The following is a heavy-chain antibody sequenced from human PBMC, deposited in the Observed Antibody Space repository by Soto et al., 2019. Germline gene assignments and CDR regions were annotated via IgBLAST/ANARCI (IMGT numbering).Heavy chain of an antibody. J-gene: IGHJ6*02. CDR1: GYTFTSYY. CDR2: INPSGGST. D-gene: IGHD6-6*01. V-gene: IGHV1-46*01. CDR3: ARDPSIAARPRGMDV. Sequence: ASVKVSCKASGYTFTSYYMHWVRQAPGQGLEWMGIINPSGGSTSYAQKFQGRVTMTRDTSTSTVYMELSSLRSEDTAVYYCARDPSIAARPRGMDVWGQGTKVTVSS.